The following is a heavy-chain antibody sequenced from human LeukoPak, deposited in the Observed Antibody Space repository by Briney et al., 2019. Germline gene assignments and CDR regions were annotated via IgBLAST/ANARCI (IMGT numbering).Heavy chain of an antibody. V-gene: IGHV1-69*13. Sequence: SVKVSCKASGYTFTSYYMHWVRQAPGQGLEWMGGIIPIFGTANYAQKFQGRVTITADESTSTAYMELSSLRSEDTAVYYCARAGPQGGMATILSYYYYYGMDVWGQGTTVTVSS. CDR1: GYTFTSYY. CDR3: ARAGPQGGMATILSYYYYYGMDV. CDR2: IIPIFGTA. D-gene: IGHD5-24*01. J-gene: IGHJ6*02.